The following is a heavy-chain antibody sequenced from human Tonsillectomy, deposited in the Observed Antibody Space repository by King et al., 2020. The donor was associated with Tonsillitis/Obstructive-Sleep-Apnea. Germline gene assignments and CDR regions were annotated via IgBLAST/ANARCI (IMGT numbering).Heavy chain of an antibody. CDR2: IYYSGST. V-gene: IGHV4-59*01. CDR1: GGSISSYY. J-gene: IGHJ3*02. CDR3: AGIPAYCGGDCYNAFDI. D-gene: IGHD2-21*01. Sequence: QLQESGPGLVKPSETLSLTCTVSGGSISSYYWSWIRQPPGKGLEWIGYIYYSGSTNYNPSLKRRVTISVDTSKNQFSLKLSSVTDADTAVYYCAGIPAYCGGDCYNAFDIWGQGTMVTVSS.